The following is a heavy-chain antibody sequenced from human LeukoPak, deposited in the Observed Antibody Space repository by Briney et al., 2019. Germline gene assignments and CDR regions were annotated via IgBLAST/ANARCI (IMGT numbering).Heavy chain of an antibody. D-gene: IGHD2-8*01. J-gene: IGHJ6*02. V-gene: IGHV3-21*04. Sequence: RSGGSLRLSCAPSGFTFSSYSMSCVRQAPGKRRGWGSSISSSSSYIYYADSVKGRFTIPRDNAKNSLYLQMNSLRQEDTALYYCAKGLTLNLYYGMDVWGQGTTVTVSS. CDR3: AKGLTLNLYYGMDV. CDR2: ISSSSSYI. CDR1: GFTFSSYS.